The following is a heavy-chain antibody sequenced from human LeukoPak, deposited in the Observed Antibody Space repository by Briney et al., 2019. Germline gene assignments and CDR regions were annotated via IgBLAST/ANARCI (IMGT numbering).Heavy chain of an antibody. V-gene: IGHV1-69*06. CDR2: IIPIFGTA. J-gene: IGHJ6*03. CDR1: GGTFSSYA. D-gene: IGHD6-13*01. Sequence: SVKVSCKASGGTFSSYAISWVRQAPGQGLEWMGGIIPIFGTANYAQKFQGRVTITADKSTSTAYMELSSLRSEDTAVYYCARDSPRSRYSSSWDYYYYMGVWGKGTTVTVSS. CDR3: ARDSPRSRYSSSWDYYYYMGV.